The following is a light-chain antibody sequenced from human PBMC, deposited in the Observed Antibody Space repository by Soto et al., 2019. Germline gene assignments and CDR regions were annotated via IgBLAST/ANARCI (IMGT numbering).Light chain of an antibody. V-gene: IGKV3D-15*01. Sequence: TQSPGTLSLSPGESATLSCRASHTVSITYLTWYQQKPGQAPRLLIYDASHRATGVPARFSGSGSGTEFTLTISSLQSEDFAVYYCQQYNNWPLWTFGQGTKVDIK. CDR1: HTVSITY. CDR3: QQYNNWPLWT. J-gene: IGKJ1*01. CDR2: DAS.